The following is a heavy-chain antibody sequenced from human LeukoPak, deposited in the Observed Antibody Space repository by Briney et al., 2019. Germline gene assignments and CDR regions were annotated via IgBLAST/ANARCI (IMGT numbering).Heavy chain of an antibody. CDR2: IYYSGST. Sequence: SETLSLTCTVSGGSISSSSYYWGWIRQPPGKGLEWIGSIYYSGSTYYNPSLKSRVTISVDTSKNQFSLKLSSVTAADTAVYYCASVPLALRGYCSGGSCYGFDPWGQGTLVTVSS. J-gene: IGHJ5*02. V-gene: IGHV4-39*07. CDR1: GGSISSSSYY. D-gene: IGHD2-15*01. CDR3: ASVPLALRGYCSGGSCYGFDP.